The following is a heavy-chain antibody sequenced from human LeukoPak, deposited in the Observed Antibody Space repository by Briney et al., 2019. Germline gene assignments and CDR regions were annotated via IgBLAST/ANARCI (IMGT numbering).Heavy chain of an antibody. CDR3: ARELPDYYYGMDA. D-gene: IGHD1-26*01. CDR1: GFTFSSYS. CDR2: ISSSSSTI. V-gene: IGHV3-48*01. J-gene: IGHJ6*02. Sequence: GGSLRLSCAASGFTFSSYSMNWVRQAPGKGLEWVSYISSSSSTIYYADSVKGRFTISRDNAKNSLYLQMNSLRAEDTAVYYCARELPDYYYGMDAWGQGTTVTVSS.